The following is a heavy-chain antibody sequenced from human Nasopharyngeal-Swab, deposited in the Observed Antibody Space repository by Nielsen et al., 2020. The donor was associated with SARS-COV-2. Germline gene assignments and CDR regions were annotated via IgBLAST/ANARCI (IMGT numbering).Heavy chain of an antibody. CDR3: AKDLLRYCSGGSCNSDYYGMDY. CDR1: GYTFTDYY. V-gene: IGHV1-2*02. Sequence: ASVKVSCKASGYTFTDYYMHWVRQAPGQGLEWMGWINPNRGATDYAQKFQGRVTMTRDTSISTAYMELSSLRPDDAAIYYCAKDLLRYCSGGSCNSDYYGMDYWGQGTLVTVSS. J-gene: IGHJ4*02. D-gene: IGHD2-15*01. CDR2: INPNRGAT.